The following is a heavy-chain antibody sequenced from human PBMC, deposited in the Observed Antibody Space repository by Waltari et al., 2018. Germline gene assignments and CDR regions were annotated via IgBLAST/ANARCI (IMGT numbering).Heavy chain of an antibody. J-gene: IGHJ3*01. CDR1: ALTFSTSV. Sequence: EVQLMESGGGLVQPGGSMRLSCSASALTFSTSVINWVRQAPGKGLEWVCSISGSGAEWYAESVRGRFTISRDNPKNTVFLQMNSLRVEDTALYYCAKDDRYPDDVFGLWGLGTMVTVSS. CDR3: AKDDRYPDDVFGL. CDR2: ISGSGAE. V-gene: IGHV3-23*01. D-gene: IGHD2-2*02.